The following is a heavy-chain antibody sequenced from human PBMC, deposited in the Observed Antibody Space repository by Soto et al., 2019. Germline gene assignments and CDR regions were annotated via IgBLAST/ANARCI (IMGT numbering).Heavy chain of an antibody. CDR2: AYYSGST. CDR1: VGSSSHYY. CDR3: ARDRSTYGGGGTGEVKENWFDP. V-gene: IGHV4-59*01. J-gene: IGHJ5*02. Sequence: SETLSLSCTVSVGSSSHYYWSWIRQSPGKGLEWIGYAYYSGSTDYNPSLKSRVTMSVDTSKNQVSLKLNSVTTADTAVYYCARDRSTYGGGGTGEVKENWFDPWGPGTLVTVSS. D-gene: IGHD2-8*01.